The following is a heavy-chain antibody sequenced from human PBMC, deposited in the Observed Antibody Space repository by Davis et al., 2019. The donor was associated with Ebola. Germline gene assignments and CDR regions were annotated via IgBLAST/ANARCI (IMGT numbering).Heavy chain of an antibody. CDR1: GGSFSGYY. V-gene: IGHV4-34*01. Sequence: MPSETLSLTCAVYGGSFSGYYWSWIRQPPGTGLEWIGEINPSGSTNYNPSLKSRITISVDTSRNQFSLKLSSVTAADTAVYYCAGSRRYTSGWYEGWFDPWGQGTLVTVSS. CDR2: INPSGST. CDR3: AGSRRYTSGWYEGWFDP. J-gene: IGHJ5*02. D-gene: IGHD6-19*01.